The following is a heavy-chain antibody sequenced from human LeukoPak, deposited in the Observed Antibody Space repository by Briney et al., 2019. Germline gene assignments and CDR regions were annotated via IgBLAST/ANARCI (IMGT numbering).Heavy chain of an antibody. D-gene: IGHD6-13*01. CDR3: ARDWTSSSWYSAGY. CDR1: GFTVSSNY. CDR2: IYSGGST. Sequence: PGGSLRLSCAASGFTVSSNYMSWVRQAPGKGLEWVSVIYSGGSTYYADSVKGRFTISRDNSKNTLYLQMNSLRAEDTAVYYCARDWTSSSWYSAGYWGQGTLVTVSS. J-gene: IGHJ4*02. V-gene: IGHV3-53*01.